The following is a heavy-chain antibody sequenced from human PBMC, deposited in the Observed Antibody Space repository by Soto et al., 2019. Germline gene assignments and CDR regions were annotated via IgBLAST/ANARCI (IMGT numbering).Heavy chain of an antibody. D-gene: IGHD3-3*01. J-gene: IGHJ4*02. CDR2: IHYSGST. CDR3: ARGHYDFWSGYFATIDY. V-gene: IGHV4-59*08. Sequence: SATLYLTCTVSGGSISSYYWSWIRQPPGKGLEWIGYIHYSGSTKYNPSLKSRVTISADTSKNQFSLKLSSVTAADTAVYYCARGHYDFWSGYFATIDYWGQGTLVTSP. CDR1: GGSISSYY.